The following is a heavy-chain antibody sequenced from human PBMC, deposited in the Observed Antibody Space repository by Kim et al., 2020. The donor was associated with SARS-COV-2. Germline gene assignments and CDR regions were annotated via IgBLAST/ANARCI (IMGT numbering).Heavy chain of an antibody. CDR1: GFTFSSYA. D-gene: IGHD3-10*01. Sequence: GGSLRLSCAASGFTFSSYAMHWVRQAPGKGLEWVAVISYDGSNKYYADSVKGRFTISRDNSKNTLYLQMNSLRAEDTAVYYCVREWFGESPPDYWGQGTLVTVSS. V-gene: IGHV3-30*04. J-gene: IGHJ4*02. CDR2: ISYDGSNK. CDR3: VREWFGESPPDY.